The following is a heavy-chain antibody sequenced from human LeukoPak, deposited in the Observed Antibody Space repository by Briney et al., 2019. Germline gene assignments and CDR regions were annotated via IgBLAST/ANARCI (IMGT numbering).Heavy chain of an antibody. Sequence: SETLSLTCAVYGGSFSGYSWSWIRQPPGKGLEWIGEINHSGSTNYNPSLKSRVTISVDTSKNQFSLKLNSVTAADTAVYYCARDQKGPFDYWGQGTLVTVSS. CDR3: ARDQKGPFDY. CDR2: INHSGST. V-gene: IGHV4-34*01. CDR1: GGSFSGYS. J-gene: IGHJ4*02.